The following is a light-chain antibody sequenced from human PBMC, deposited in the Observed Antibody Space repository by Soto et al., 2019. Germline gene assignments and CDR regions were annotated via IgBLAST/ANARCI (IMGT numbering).Light chain of an antibody. Sequence: QSALTQPASVSGSPGQSITISCTGTSSDIGDYNYVSWYQHHPGKAPKLMIYDVSNRPSGVSNRFSGSKSGNTASLTISGLQAEDEADYYCSSYTTSTTVVFGGGTQVTVL. V-gene: IGLV2-14*01. J-gene: IGLJ2*01. CDR1: SSDIGDYNY. CDR2: DVS. CDR3: SSYTTSTTVV.